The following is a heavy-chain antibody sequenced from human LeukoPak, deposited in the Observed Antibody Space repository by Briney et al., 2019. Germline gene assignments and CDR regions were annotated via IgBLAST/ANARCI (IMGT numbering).Heavy chain of an antibody. CDR3: ARASYSNYWNYYYYGMDV. V-gene: IGHV4-59*01. CDR2: IYYSGST. J-gene: IGHJ6*02. Sequence: SETLSLTCTVSGGSISSYYWSWIRQPPGKGLEWIGYIYYSGSTNYNPSLKSRVTISVDTSKNQFSLKLSSVTAADTAVYYCARASYSNYWNYYYYGMDVWGQGTTVTVSS. CDR1: GGSISSYY. D-gene: IGHD4-11*01.